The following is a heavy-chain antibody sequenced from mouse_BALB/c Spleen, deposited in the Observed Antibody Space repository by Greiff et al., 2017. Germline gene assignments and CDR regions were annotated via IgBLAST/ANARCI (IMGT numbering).Heavy chain of an antibody. Sequence: QVQLKESGPELVKPGALVKISCKASGYTFTSYDINWVKQRPGQGLEWIGYINPSTGYTEYNQKFKDKATLTADKSSSTAYMQLSSLTSEDSAVYYCARKRDYFDYWGQGTTLTVSS. CDR3: ARKRDYFDY. V-gene: IGHV1S56*01. CDR1: GYTFTSYD. CDR2: INPSTGYT. J-gene: IGHJ2*01.